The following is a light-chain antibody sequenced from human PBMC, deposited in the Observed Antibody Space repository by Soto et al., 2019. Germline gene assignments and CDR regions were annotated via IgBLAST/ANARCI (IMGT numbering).Light chain of an antibody. J-gene: IGKJ5*01. CDR2: DAS. Sequence: EIVLTQSPATLSLSPGERATLSCRASQSVSSYLAWYQQKPGQAPRLLLYDASTRATGIPARFSGSGSGTDYTLTIISLEPEDFAVYYCQQRSNWPPITFGQGTRLEIK. V-gene: IGKV3-11*01. CDR1: QSVSSY. CDR3: QQRSNWPPIT.